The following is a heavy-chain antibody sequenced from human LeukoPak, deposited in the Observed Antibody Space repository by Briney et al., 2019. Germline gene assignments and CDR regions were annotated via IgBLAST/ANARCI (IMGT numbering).Heavy chain of an antibody. D-gene: IGHD3-3*01. J-gene: IGHJ3*02. V-gene: IGHV4-59*01. CDR3: ARAKKEWLSYAFDI. Sequence: SETLSLTCTVSGGSISSYYWSWIRQPPGKGLEWIGYIYYSGSTNYNPSLKSRVTISVDTSKNQFSLKLSSVTAADTAVYYCARAKKEWLSYAFDIWGQGTMVTVSS. CDR1: GGSISSYY. CDR2: IYYSGST.